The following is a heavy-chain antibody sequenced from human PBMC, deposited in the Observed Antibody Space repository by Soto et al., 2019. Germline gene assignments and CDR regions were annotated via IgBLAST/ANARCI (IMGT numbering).Heavy chain of an antibody. CDR2: IKSKTDGGTT. Sequence: GGSLRLSCAASGFTFSNAWMNWVRQAPGKGLEWVGRIKSKTDGGTTDYAAPVKGRFTISRDDSKNTLYLQMNSLKTEDTAVYYCTTDGPYAPENYDYVWGSYRHDYWGQGTLVTVSS. CDR3: TTDGPYAPENYDYVWGSYRHDY. D-gene: IGHD3-16*02. V-gene: IGHV3-15*07. CDR1: GFTFSNAW. J-gene: IGHJ4*02.